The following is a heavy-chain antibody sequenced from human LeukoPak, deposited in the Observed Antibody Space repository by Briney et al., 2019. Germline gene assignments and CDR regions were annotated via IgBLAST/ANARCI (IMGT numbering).Heavy chain of an antibody. CDR1: GGSISSSRYY. CDR3: ARGVQKSGWYLDS. J-gene: IGHJ4*02. Sequence: PSETLSLTCTVSGGSISSSRYYWGWIRQPPGKGLEWIGSINYSGSAFYNPPLKSRVTVSADTSKNEFSLKLTSVTAADTAVYYCARGVQKSGWYLDSWGQGTLVTVSS. CDR2: INYSGSA. V-gene: IGHV4-39*01. D-gene: IGHD6-19*01.